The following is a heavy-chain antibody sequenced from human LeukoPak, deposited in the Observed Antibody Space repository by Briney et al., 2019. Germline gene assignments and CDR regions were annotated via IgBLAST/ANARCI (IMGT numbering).Heavy chain of an antibody. D-gene: IGHD4-17*01. V-gene: IGHV3-23*01. Sequence: PGGSLRLSCAASGFTFSSYAMSWVRQAPEKGLEWVSAIRGTGDNTYYADSVKGRFTISRDNSKNTLFLQMNSLRAEDTAVYYCARDWDDYGDYLPLDYWGQGTLVTVSS. J-gene: IGHJ4*02. CDR3: ARDWDDYGDYLPLDY. CDR1: GFTFSSYA. CDR2: IRGTGDNT.